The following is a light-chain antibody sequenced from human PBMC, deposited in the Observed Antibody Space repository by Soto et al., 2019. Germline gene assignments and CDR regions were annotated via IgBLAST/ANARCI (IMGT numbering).Light chain of an antibody. Sequence: DNQMTQSPSSLSASVVDRVTITCRASQSIVTYLNWYLQKPGKAPKLLIYAASNLQSGVPSRFSGSGSGTDFTLTISSLQPEDFATYFCQQSYSTPPWTFGQGTKVDIK. CDR3: QQSYSTPPWT. CDR2: AAS. V-gene: IGKV1-39*01. CDR1: QSIVTY. J-gene: IGKJ1*01.